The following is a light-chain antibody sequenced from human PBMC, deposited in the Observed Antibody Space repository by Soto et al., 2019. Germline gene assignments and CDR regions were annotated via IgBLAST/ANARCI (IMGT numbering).Light chain of an antibody. Sequence: DIQMTQSPSSLSASVGDRVTITCRASRSISRWLAWYQQKPGEAPKVLIYLASSLASGVPSRFSGSGSGTEFALTITRLQPGDFATYYCQQYYSAPTFGPGTKVDIK. CDR2: LAS. CDR3: QQYYSAPT. V-gene: IGKV1-5*01. J-gene: IGKJ3*01. CDR1: RSISRW.